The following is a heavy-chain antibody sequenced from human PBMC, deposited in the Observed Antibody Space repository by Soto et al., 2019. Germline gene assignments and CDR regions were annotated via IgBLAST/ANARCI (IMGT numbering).Heavy chain of an antibody. CDR2: INPNSGGT. CDR3: ARSMYYGSGSYDAFDI. D-gene: IGHD3-10*01. CDR1: GYTFTGYY. V-gene: IGHV1-2*04. Sequence: GASVKVSCKASGYTFTGYYMHWVRQAPGQGLEWMGWINPNSGGTNYAQKFQGWVTMTRDTSISTAYMELSRLRSDDTAVYYCARSMYYGSGSYDAFDIWGQGTMVTVSS. J-gene: IGHJ3*02.